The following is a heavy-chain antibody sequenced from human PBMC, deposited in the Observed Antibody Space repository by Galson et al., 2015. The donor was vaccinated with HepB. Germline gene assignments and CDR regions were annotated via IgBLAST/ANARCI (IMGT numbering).Heavy chain of an antibody. D-gene: IGHD3-3*01. V-gene: IGHV3-9*01. Sequence: SLRLSCAASGFTFDDYAMHWVRQAPGKGLEWVSGISWNSGSIGYADSVKGRFTISRDNAKNSLYLQMNSLRAEDTALYYCAKAIPITIFGVVTTLGAFDIWGQGTMVTVSS. CDR2: ISWNSGSI. CDR1: GFTFDDYA. J-gene: IGHJ3*02. CDR3: AKAIPITIFGVVTTLGAFDI.